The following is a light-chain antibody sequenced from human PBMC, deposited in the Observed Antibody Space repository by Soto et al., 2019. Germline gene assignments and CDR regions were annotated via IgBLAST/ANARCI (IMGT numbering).Light chain of an antibody. CDR3: AAWDDRLSGPV. CDR1: NSNIGSNT. J-gene: IGLJ2*01. V-gene: IGLV1-44*01. Sequence: QSVLTQPPSASGTPGLRVTISCSGSNSNIGSNTVDWYQHLPGTAPKLLIFSNGQRPSGVPDRFSGSKSGTSASLAISGLQTEDEADYYCAAWDDRLSGPVFGGGTQLTVL. CDR2: SNG.